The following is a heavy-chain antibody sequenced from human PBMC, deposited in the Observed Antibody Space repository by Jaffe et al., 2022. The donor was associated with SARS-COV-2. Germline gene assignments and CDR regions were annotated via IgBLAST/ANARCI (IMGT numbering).Heavy chain of an antibody. Sequence: QVQLVQSGAEVKKPGSSVKVSCKASGGTFSSYTISWVRQAPGQGLEWMGRIIPILGIANYAQKFQGRVTITADKSTSTAYMELSSLRSEDTAVYYCARDQGWGDQLLLSASKNAFDIWGQGTMVTVSS. CDR2: IIPILGIA. CDR3: ARDQGWGDQLLLSASKNAFDI. V-gene: IGHV1-69*08. J-gene: IGHJ3*02. D-gene: IGHD2-2*01. CDR1: GGTFSSYT.